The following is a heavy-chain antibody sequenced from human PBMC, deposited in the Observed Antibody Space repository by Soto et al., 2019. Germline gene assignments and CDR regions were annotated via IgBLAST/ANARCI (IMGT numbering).Heavy chain of an antibody. CDR2: ISWSTSSI. D-gene: IGHD3-3*01. Sequence: HPGGSLRLSCAASGFTFDDYAMHWVRQIPGKGLQWVSGISWSTSSIGYGASLRGRFLISRDNANNSLYLQMNDLRPEDTALYYCGKASSSNSWSPIDYWGQGTMVTVSS. J-gene: IGHJ4*02. V-gene: IGHV3-9*01. CDR3: GKASSSNSWSPIDY. CDR1: GFTFDDYA.